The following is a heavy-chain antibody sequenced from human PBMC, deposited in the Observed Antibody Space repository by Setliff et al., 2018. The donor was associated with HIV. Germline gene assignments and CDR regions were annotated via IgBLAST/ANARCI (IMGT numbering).Heavy chain of an antibody. CDR3: ARRPPLSSGSGFAY. CDR2: FQSSGRT. Sequence: PSETLSLTCTVSGVSVSSGGYYWSWIRQPAGKGLEWLGRFQSSGRTNYNPSLKSRVTMSVDTSKSQFSLKLTFVTAADTSVYFSARRPPLSSGSGFAYWGQGALVTVSS. CDR1: GVSVSSGGYY. J-gene: IGHJ4*02. V-gene: IGHV4-61*02. D-gene: IGHD3-10*01.